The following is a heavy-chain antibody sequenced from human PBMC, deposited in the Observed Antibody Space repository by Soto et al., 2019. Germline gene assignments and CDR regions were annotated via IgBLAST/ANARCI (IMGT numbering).Heavy chain of an antibody. CDR1: GGSISNYY. CDR3: ARELNGDYVTY. D-gene: IGHD4-17*01. V-gene: IGHV4-59*01. Sequence: SETLSLTCSVSGGSISNYYWSWIRQPPGKGLEWIGYIFYSGSTSYNPSLKSRVTISVDTSKNQFSLKLTSVTAADTAVYYCARELNGDYVTYWGRGTLVTVSS. CDR2: IFYSGST. J-gene: IGHJ4*02.